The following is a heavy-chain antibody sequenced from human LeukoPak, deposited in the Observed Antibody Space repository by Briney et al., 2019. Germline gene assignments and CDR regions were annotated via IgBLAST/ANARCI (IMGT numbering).Heavy chain of an antibody. V-gene: IGHV1-46*01. CDR1: GYTFTSYY. J-gene: IGHJ4*02. Sequence: ASVKVSCKASGYTFTSYYMHWVRQAPGQGLEWMGIINPSGGSTSYAQKFQGRVTMTRDTSTRTVYMELTNRRSEDTAVYYCARAPRSRGFDYWGQGTLVTVSS. D-gene: IGHD3-10*01. CDR3: ARAPRSRGFDY. CDR2: INPSGGST.